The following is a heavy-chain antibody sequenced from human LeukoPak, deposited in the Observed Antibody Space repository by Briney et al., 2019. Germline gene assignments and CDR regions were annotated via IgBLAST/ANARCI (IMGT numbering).Heavy chain of an antibody. CDR3: ARRYYYDTSGYSIDH. J-gene: IGHJ4*02. CDR1: GFTFHDYY. V-gene: IGHV3-11*04. Sequence: GGSLRLSCAASGFTFHDYYMSWIRHVPGKGLEWVSHISGLGISTKYGDSVKGRFTISRDNAKNSLHLQMNSLGAEDTAVYYCARRYYYDTSGYSIDHWGQGTLVTVSA. CDR2: ISGLGIST. D-gene: IGHD3-22*01.